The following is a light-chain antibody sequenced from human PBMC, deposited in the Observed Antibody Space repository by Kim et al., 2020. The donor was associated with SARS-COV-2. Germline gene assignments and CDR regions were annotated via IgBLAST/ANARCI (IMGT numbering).Light chain of an antibody. CDR3: QQYNNWPIT. CDR1: QSISSY. CDR2: GAS. J-gene: IGKJ1*01. V-gene: IGKV3-15*01. Sequence: EIVMTQSPATLSVSPGERATLSCRASQSISSYLAWYQQKPGQAPRLLIYGASTRATGIPATFSGSGSGTEFTLTISSLQSEDFAVYYCQQYNNWPITFGQGTKVDIK.